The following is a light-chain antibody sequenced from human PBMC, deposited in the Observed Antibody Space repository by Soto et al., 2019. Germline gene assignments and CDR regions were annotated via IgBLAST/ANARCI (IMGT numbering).Light chain of an antibody. V-gene: IGLV2-23*01. CDR2: EGS. CDR1: SSDVGSYNL. J-gene: IGLJ2*01. Sequence: QSALTQPASVSGSPGQSITISCTGTSSDVGSYNLVSWYQQHPGKAPKLMIYEGSKRPSGVSNRFSGSKSANTASLTISGLQAEDEADYYCCSYAGSSTVVFGGATKVTVL. CDR3: CSYAGSSTVV.